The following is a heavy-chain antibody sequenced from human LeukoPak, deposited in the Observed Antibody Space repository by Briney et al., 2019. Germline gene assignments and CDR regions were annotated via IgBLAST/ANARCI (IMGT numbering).Heavy chain of an antibody. CDR1: GGSISSDNYF. CDR3: AREVNEPASTDAFDI. J-gene: IGHJ3*02. Sequence: SQTLSLTCTVSGGSISSDNYFWSWIRQHPGKGLEWLGYIYHSGSAYYNPSLKSRLTISVDTSKNQFSLKLNSVLAADTAVYYCAREVNEPASTDAFDIWGQGTMVTVSS. CDR2: IYHSGSA. V-gene: IGHV4-31*03. D-gene: IGHD2-15*01.